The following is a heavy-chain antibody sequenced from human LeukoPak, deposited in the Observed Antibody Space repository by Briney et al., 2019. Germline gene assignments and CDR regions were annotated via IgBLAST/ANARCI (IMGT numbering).Heavy chain of an antibody. V-gene: IGHV4-61*02. D-gene: IGHD3-22*01. CDR2: IYTSGST. CDR3: ARGTVGDSSGYYYYYYYMDV. Sequence: SETLSLTCTVSGGSISSGSYYWSWIRQPAGKGLEWIGRIYTSGSTNYNPSLKSRVAISVDTSKNQFSLKLSSVTAADTAVYYCARGTVGDSSGYYYYYYYMDVWGKGTTVTISS. CDR1: GGSISSGSYY. J-gene: IGHJ6*03.